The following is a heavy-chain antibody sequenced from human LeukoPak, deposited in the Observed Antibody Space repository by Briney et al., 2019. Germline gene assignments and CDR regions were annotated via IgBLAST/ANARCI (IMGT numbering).Heavy chain of an antibody. CDR1: GFTFSSYG. CDR2: ISGSGGST. Sequence: GGSLRLSCAASGFTFSSYGMTWVRQAPGKGLEWVSAISGSGGSTYYADSVKGRFTISRDNSKNTLYLQMNSLRAEDTAVYYCARRAGAYSHPYDYWGQGTLVTVSS. J-gene: IGHJ4*02. D-gene: IGHD4/OR15-4a*01. CDR3: ARRAGAYSHPYDY. V-gene: IGHV3-23*01.